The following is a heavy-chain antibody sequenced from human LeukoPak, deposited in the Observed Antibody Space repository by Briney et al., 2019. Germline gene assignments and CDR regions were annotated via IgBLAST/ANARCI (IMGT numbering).Heavy chain of an antibody. CDR3: GQGSSFFDY. CDR1: GFTVSSNF. Sequence: GGSLRLSCAASGFTVSSNFMSWVRQAPGKGLEWVSAISGSGGSTYCADSVKGRFTISRDNSKNTLYLQMNSLRAEDTAVYYCGQGSSFFDYWGQGTLVTVSS. J-gene: IGHJ4*02. V-gene: IGHV3-23*01. CDR2: ISGSGGST.